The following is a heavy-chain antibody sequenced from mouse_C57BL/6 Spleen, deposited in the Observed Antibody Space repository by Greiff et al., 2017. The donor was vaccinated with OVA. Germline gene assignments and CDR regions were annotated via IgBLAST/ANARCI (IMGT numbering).Heavy chain of an antibody. D-gene: IGHD1-1*01. Sequence: QVQLQQSGAELVKPGASVKMSCKASGYTFTSYWITWVKQRPGQGLEWIGDIYPGSGSTNYNEKFKSKATLTVDTSSSTAYMQLSSLTSEDSAVYYCARWGAVVADWYFDVWGTGTTVTVSS. V-gene: IGHV1-55*01. CDR1: GYTFTSYW. CDR2: IYPGSGST. CDR3: ARWGAVVADWYFDV. J-gene: IGHJ1*03.